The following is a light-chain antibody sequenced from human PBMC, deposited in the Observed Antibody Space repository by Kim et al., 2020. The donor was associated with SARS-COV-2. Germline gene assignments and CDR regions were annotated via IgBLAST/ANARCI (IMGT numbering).Light chain of an antibody. J-gene: IGKJ2*03. Sequence: LSPGETATLSGRASQIVSSSYLAWYQQQPGQAPRLLIYGASSRATGIPDRFSGSGSGTDFTLTISRLEPEEFAVYYCQQYGSSPYSFGQGTKLEI. CDR1: QIVSSSY. CDR2: GAS. V-gene: IGKV3-20*01. CDR3: QQYGSSPYS.